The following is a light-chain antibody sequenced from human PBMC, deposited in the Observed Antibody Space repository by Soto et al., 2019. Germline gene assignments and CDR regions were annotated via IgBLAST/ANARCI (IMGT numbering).Light chain of an antibody. J-gene: IGKJ1*01. Sequence: DIPITQSPTALPASVGDSVPLTCRASRSISDWLAWYQQKPGKAPELLIYDASALPRGVPSRFSGSGSGTKFTLTIASLQPDDFATYYCQQYETFSGTFGPGTKVDIK. CDR1: RSISDW. CDR2: DAS. V-gene: IGKV1-5*01. CDR3: QQYETFSGT.